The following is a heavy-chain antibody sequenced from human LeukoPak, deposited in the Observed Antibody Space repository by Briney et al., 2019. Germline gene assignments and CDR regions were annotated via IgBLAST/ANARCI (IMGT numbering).Heavy chain of an antibody. Sequence: GASVKVSCKASGYTFTSYYMHWVRQAPGQGLEWMGWINPNSGGTNYAQKFQGRVTMTRDTSISTAYMELSRLRSDDTAVYYCAREDLRHSSNLFDYWGQGTLVTVSS. CDR2: INPNSGGT. CDR1: GYTFTSYY. CDR3: AREDLRHSSNLFDY. V-gene: IGHV1-2*02. J-gene: IGHJ4*02. D-gene: IGHD6-13*01.